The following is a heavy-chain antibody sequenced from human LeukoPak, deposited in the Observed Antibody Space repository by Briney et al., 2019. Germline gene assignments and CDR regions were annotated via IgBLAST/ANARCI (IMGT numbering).Heavy chain of an antibody. CDR1: GLTFSSYE. D-gene: IGHD3-10*01. V-gene: IGHV3-48*03. J-gene: IGHJ4*02. CDR3: ARGRRVRGVYFDY. Sequence: PGGSLRLSCAASGLTFSSYEMEWVRQAPGKGLEWDSYISSSGSTIYYADSVKGRFTISRDNAKNSLYLQMNSLRAEDTAVYYCARGRRVRGVYFDYWGQGTLVTVSS. CDR2: ISSSGSTI.